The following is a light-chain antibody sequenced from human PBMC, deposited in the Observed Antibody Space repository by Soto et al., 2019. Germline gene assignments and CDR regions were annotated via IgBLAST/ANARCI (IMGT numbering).Light chain of an antibody. CDR2: GAS. J-gene: IGKJ4*01. CDR1: QSVSSSS. V-gene: IGKV3-20*01. Sequence: EIVLTQSPGTLSLSPGERATLSCRASQSVSSSSLAWYQQKPGQAPRLLIYGASSRATGIPDRFSGSGSGADFTLTISRLEPEDFAVYYCQQCNDSLLTFGGGTKVEIK. CDR3: QQCNDSLLT.